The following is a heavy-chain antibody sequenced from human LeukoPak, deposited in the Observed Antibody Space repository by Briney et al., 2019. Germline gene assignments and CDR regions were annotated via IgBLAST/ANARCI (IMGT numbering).Heavy chain of an antibody. CDR3: AREGSSGYYLRY. Sequence: SSETLSLTCTVSGGSISSYYWSWIRQPPGKGLEWIGYIYYSGSINYNPSLKSRVTISVDTSKNQFSLKLSSVTAADTAVYYCAREGSSGYYLRYWGQGTLVTVSS. J-gene: IGHJ4*02. CDR2: IYYSGSI. CDR1: GGSISSYY. V-gene: IGHV4-59*01. D-gene: IGHD3-22*01.